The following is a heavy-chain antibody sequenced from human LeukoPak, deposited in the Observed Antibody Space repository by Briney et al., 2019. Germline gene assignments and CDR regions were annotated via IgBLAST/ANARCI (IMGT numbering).Heavy chain of an antibody. D-gene: IGHD5-24*01. CDR1: GFTLRDYW. Sequence: PLGSLRLSCAPSGFTLRDYWVHWVRHTLGERLLWVSRINTNGGRTDYTDTVKGPFTISRDNAKNTVSLQMNRLRAEDTAVYYCARSFSGSREYWGQGTRVTVSS. CDR3: ARSFSGSREY. J-gene: IGHJ4*02. CDR2: INTNGGRT. V-gene: IGHV3-74*01.